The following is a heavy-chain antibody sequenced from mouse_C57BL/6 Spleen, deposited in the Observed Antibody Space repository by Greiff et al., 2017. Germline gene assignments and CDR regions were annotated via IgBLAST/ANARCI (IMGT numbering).Heavy chain of an antibody. Sequence: QVQLQQPGAELVTPGASVKLSCKASGYTFTSYWMHWVRQRPGRGLEWIGRIDPNSGGTKYNEKFKSKATLTVDKPSSTAYMQLSSLTSEDSAVYYCARLGGYTKGPFWGQGTTLTVSS. CDR1: GYTFTSYW. V-gene: IGHV1-72*01. CDR3: ARLGGYTKGPF. J-gene: IGHJ2*01. D-gene: IGHD2-14*01. CDR2: IDPNSGGT.